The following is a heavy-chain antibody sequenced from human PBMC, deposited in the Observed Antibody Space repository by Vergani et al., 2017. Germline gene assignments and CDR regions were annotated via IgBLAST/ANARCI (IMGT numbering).Heavy chain of an antibody. CDR3: ARCDYYDSSGYPYYYYGMDY. J-gene: IGHJ6*02. D-gene: IGHD3-22*01. CDR1: GGSISNGRYY. V-gene: IGHV4-61*02. CDR2: IYTSGST. Sequence: QVQLQESGPGLMKPSQTLSLTCTVSGGSISNGRYYWSWNRQPDGKGLEWIGTIYTSGSTNYNPYLKSRVTISVDTSKIQFSLKLISVTSADTAVYSCARCDYYDSSGYPYYYYGMDYWGQGTTVTVSS.